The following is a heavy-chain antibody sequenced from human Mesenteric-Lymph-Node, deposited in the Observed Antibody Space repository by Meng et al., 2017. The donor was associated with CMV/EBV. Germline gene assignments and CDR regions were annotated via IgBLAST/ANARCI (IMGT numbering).Heavy chain of an antibody. Sequence: QVQLVQSRAEAEKPGASVMVSCKASGYTFTDFYIHWVRQAPGQGLEWMGRINPNSGVSNSAQNFQGRVTMTRDTSISTAYMELGRLTSYDTAVYYCARDNVNPEGFDPWGQGTLVTVSS. V-gene: IGHV1-2*06. J-gene: IGHJ5*02. CDR2: INPNSGVS. CDR3: ARDNVNPEGFDP. CDR1: GYTFTDFY. D-gene: IGHD2/OR15-2a*01.